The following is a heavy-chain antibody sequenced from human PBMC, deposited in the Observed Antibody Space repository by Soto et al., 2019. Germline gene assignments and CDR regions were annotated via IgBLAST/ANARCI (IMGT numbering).Heavy chain of an antibody. CDR1: GGSMSSYY. J-gene: IGHJ6*02. V-gene: IGHV4-59*08. CDR3: ASVSMIRGVTPRLYYGMDV. D-gene: IGHD3-10*01. Sequence: PSXTLSLTCTVSGGSMSSYYWSWIRHLLGKVLKWFVYIYYSGSTNYNPSLKSRVTISVDTSKNQFSLKLSSVTAADTAVYYCASVSMIRGVTPRLYYGMDVWGQGTTVTVSS. CDR2: IYYSGST.